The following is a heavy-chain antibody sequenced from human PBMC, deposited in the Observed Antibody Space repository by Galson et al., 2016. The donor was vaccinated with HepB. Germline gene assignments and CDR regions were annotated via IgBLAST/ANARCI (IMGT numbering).Heavy chain of an antibody. V-gene: IGHV3-7*01. CDR1: GFTFNAHW. CDR3: SREMTGSYFD. J-gene: IGHJ4*02. CDR2: IRGDGIVS. D-gene: IGHD3-10*01. Sequence: SLRLSCAAYGFTFNAHWMNWVRQAPGKGLEWVANIRGDGIVSYYAESVRGRFTISRDNAKNSLYLQMNGLRVDETAVYYCSREMTGSYFDWCQGTLVTVSS.